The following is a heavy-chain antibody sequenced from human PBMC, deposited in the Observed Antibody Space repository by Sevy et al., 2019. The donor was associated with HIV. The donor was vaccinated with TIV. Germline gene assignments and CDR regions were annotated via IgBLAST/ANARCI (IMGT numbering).Heavy chain of an antibody. V-gene: IGHV1-69*13. CDR2: IIPIFGTA. J-gene: IGHJ6*02. Sequence: ASVKVSCKASGGTFSSYAISWVRQAPGQGLEWMGGIIPIFGTANYAQKFQGRVTITADESTSTAYMELSSLRSEDKAVYYCARDNSPTTSYYYYYGMDVWGQGTTVTVSS. CDR1: GGTFSSYA. D-gene: IGHD1-1*01. CDR3: ARDNSPTTSYYYYYGMDV.